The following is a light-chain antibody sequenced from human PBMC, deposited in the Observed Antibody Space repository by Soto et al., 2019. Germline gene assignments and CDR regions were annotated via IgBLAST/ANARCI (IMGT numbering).Light chain of an antibody. J-gene: IGKJ1*01. Sequence: DIQMTQSPSSLSASVGDRVTITCRASHGISIYLAWYQQRPGKAPKLLIYAASTLQSGVPSRFSGSGSGTDFTLTISSLQPEDVATYYCQKYAGAPPWTFGPGTKVEIK. V-gene: IGKV1-27*01. CDR3: QKYAGAPPWT. CDR1: HGISIY. CDR2: AAS.